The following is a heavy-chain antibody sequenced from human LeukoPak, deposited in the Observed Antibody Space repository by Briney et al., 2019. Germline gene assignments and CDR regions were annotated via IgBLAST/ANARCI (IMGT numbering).Heavy chain of an antibody. CDR2: IIPIFGTA. D-gene: IGHD3-3*01. J-gene: IGHJ4*02. CDR3: ARGIRITIFGVVTYYFDY. V-gene: IGHV1-69*13. CDR1: GYTFTGYY. Sequence: SVKVSCKASGYTFTGYYMHWVRQAPGQGLEWMGGIIPIFGTANYAQKFQGRVTITADESTSTAYMELSSLRSEDTAVYYCARGIRITIFGVVTYYFDYWGQGTLVTVSS.